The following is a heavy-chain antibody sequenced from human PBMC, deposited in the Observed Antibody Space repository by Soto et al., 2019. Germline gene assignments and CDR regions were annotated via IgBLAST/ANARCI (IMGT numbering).Heavy chain of an antibody. CDR1: GGSISSYY. D-gene: IGHD6-13*01. Sequence: SETLSLTCPVSGGSISSYYWSWIRQPPGKGLEWNGYIYSRGSTHYNPSLKSRVTISVDTSKNQFSLKLSSVTAADTAVYYCGRDMAAAQYYFYYWGQGTLVTVSS. J-gene: IGHJ4*02. CDR2: IYSRGST. V-gene: IGHV4-59*01. CDR3: GRDMAAAQYYFYY.